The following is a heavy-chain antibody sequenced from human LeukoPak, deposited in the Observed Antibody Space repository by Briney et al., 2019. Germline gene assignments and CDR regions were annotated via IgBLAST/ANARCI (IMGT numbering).Heavy chain of an antibody. Sequence: ASVKVSCKASGYPFTTYGISWVRQAPGQGLEWMGWINPNSGGTNYAQKFQGRVTMTRDTSISTAYMELSRLRSDDTAVYYCARDASIAARRGWFDPWGQGTLVTVSS. CDR1: GYPFTTYG. CDR3: ARDASIAARRGWFDP. D-gene: IGHD6-6*01. J-gene: IGHJ5*02. CDR2: INPNSGGT. V-gene: IGHV1-2*02.